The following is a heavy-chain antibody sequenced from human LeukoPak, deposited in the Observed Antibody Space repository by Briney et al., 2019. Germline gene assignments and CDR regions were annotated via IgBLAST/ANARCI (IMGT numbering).Heavy chain of an antibody. V-gene: IGHV3-7*01. CDR3: ARDKVEGPTKFGS. CDR1: GLSFSRYW. CDR2: IKPDGSEI. J-gene: IGHJ5*01. Sequence: RPGGSLRLSCAASGLSFSRYWMSWVRQAPVKGLEWVANIKPDGSEIYYVDSVKGRFTISRDNAKNAVYLHMNSLRAEDTAVYYCARDKVEGPTKFGSWGQGIRVTVSS. D-gene: IGHD5-24*01.